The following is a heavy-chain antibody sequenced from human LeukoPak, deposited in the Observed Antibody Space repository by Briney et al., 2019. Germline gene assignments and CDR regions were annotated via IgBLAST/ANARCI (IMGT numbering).Heavy chain of an antibody. CDR2: INPNSGGT. J-gene: IGHJ4*02. CDR1: GHTFTAYY. D-gene: IGHD3-3*01. V-gene: IGHV1-2*02. Sequence: GASVKVSCKASGHTFTAYYMFWVRQAPGQGLEWMGWINPNSGGTNYAQKFQGRVTMTRDTSISTAYMELSRLRSDDTAVYYCARTSPPSIGVGYPYYFDYWGQGTLVTVSS. CDR3: ARTSPPSIGVGYPYYFDY.